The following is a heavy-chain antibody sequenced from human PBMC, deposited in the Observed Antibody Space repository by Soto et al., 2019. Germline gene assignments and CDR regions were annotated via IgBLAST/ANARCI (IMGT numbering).Heavy chain of an antibody. J-gene: IGHJ4*02. V-gene: IGHV3-9*01. Sequence: EVQLVESGGGLVQPGRSLRLSCAASGFTLDDYAMHWVRRVPGNGREWVSSISWNSNIIGYADSVKGRFTISKDNAKNSLYLQMTSLRPEETALYYCANGGPDGFCSGGRGYFDYWGQGTLVAVSS. D-gene: IGHD2-15*01. CDR2: ISWNSNII. CDR1: GFTLDDYA. CDR3: ANGGPDGFCSGGRGYFDY.